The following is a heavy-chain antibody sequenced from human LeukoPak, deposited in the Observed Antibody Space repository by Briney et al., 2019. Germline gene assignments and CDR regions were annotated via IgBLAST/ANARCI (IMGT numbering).Heavy chain of an antibody. CDR3: AKDYYYGSGSYSGTYFDY. J-gene: IGHJ4*02. D-gene: IGHD3-10*01. CDR1: GFTVSSNY. V-gene: IGHV3-23*01. Sequence: GGSLRLSCAASGFTVSSNYMSWVRQAPGKGLEWVSAISGSGGSTYYADSVKGRFTISRDNSKNTLYLQMNSLRAEDTAVYYCAKDYYYGSGSYSGTYFDYWGQGTLVTVSS. CDR2: ISGSGGST.